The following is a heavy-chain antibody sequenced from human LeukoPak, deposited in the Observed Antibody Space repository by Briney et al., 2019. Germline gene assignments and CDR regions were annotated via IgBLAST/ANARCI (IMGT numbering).Heavy chain of an antibody. CDR3: ARGGYHNWFDP. Sequence: ASVKVSCKASRYTLTGDYMHWVRQAPGQGLEWMGWINPNSGGTKYAQKFQGRVTMTRDTSISTVYLELSRRRSGDTAVYYCARGGYHNWFDPWGQGTLVTVSS. J-gene: IGHJ5*02. D-gene: IGHD5-18*01. CDR1: RYTLTGDY. V-gene: IGHV1-2*02. CDR2: INPNSGGT.